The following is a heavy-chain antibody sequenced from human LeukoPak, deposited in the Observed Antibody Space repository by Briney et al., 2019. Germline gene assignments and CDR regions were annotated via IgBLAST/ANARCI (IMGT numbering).Heavy chain of an antibody. Sequence: GGSLRLSCAASGFTFSSYAMHWVRQAPGKGLEWVAVISYDGSNKYYADSVKGRFTISRDNSKNTLYLQMNSLRAEDTAVYYCARGLADTAMVSRGSIYYYYGMDVWGQGTTVTVSS. CDR1: GFTFSSYA. CDR3: ARGLADTAMVSRGSIYYYYGMDV. V-gene: IGHV3-30*04. J-gene: IGHJ6*02. CDR2: ISYDGSNK. D-gene: IGHD5-18*01.